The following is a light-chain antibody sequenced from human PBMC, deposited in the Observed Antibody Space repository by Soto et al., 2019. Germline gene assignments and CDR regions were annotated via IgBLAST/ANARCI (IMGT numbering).Light chain of an antibody. CDR1: QSVSSN. J-gene: IGKJ4*01. CDR3: QQYNKWPFT. V-gene: IGKV3D-15*01. CDR2: GAS. Sequence: EIVMTQSPAILSVSPGETAALSCRASQSVSSNLAWYQQEAGQAPRLLIYGASTRATGIPARFSGSGSGTEFTLTISSLQSADFAVYYCQQYNKWPFTFGGGTKVEIK.